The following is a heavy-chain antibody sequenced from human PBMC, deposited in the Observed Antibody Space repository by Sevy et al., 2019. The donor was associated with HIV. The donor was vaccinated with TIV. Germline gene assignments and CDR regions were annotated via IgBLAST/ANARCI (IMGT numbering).Heavy chain of an antibody. D-gene: IGHD4-17*01. CDR2: ISNSGNTI. Sequence: GGSLRLSCAASGFTFSSYEMNWVRQAPGKGLEWVSYISNSGNTISYSDSVRGRFTISRDNARNSLYLQMNSLGAEDTAVDYCARDLPPSATTVAHFDCWGQGTLVTVSS. J-gene: IGHJ4*02. CDR3: ARDLPPSATTVAHFDC. CDR1: GFTFSSYE. V-gene: IGHV3-48*03.